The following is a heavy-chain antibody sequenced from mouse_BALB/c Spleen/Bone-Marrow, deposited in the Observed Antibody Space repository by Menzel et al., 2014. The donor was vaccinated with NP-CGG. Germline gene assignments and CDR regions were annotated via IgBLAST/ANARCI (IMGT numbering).Heavy chain of an antibody. Sequence: VQLQQSGPELVKPGASVKISCKASGYAFSSSWMNWVKQRPGQGLEWIGRIYPGDGDTKYNGKFKGKATLTADKSSSTAYMQLSSLPSVDSAVYFCARSDGYRDMDYWGQGTSVTVSS. J-gene: IGHJ4*01. CDR1: GYAFSSSW. D-gene: IGHD2-3*01. V-gene: IGHV1-82*01. CDR3: ARSDGYRDMDY. CDR2: IYPGDGDT.